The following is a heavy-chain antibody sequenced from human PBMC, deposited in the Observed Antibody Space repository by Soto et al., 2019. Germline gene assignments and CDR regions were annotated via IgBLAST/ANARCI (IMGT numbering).Heavy chain of an antibody. V-gene: IGHV4-59*01. J-gene: IGHJ5*02. CDR1: GGSISSYY. Sequence: PSETLSLTCTVSGGSISSYYWSWIRQPPGKGLEWIGYIYYSGSTNYNPSLKSRVTISVDTSKNQFSLKLSSVTAADTAVYYCARERVGGIAARPRWFDPWGQGTLVTVSS. D-gene: IGHD6-6*01. CDR2: IYYSGST. CDR3: ARERVGGIAARPRWFDP.